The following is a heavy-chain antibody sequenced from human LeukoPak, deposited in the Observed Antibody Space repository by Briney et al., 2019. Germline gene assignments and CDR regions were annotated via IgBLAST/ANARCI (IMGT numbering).Heavy chain of an antibody. V-gene: IGHV1-69*13. CDR2: IIPIFGTA. Sequence: GASVKVSCKASGGTFSSYAISWVRQAPGQGLEWMGGIIPIFGTANYAQKFQGRVTITADESTSTAYMELSSLRSEDTAVYYCASRVGTTWIQLRLPLDYWGQGTLVTVSS. CDR1: GGTFSSYA. D-gene: IGHD5-18*01. J-gene: IGHJ4*02. CDR3: ASRVGTTWIQLRLPLDY.